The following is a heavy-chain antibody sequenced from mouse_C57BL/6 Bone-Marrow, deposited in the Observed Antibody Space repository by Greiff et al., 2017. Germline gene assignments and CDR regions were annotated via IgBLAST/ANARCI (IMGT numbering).Heavy chain of an antibody. CDR2: INPGSGGT. CDR3: ARGDYYGSRYYFDY. D-gene: IGHD1-1*01. V-gene: IGHV1-54*01. J-gene: IGHJ2*01. Sequence: VQLQQSGAELVRPGTSVKVSCKASGYAFTNYLIEWVKQRPGQGLEWIGVINPGSGGTNYNEKFKGKATLTADKSSSTAYMQLSSLTSEDSAVYFCARGDYYGSRYYFDYWGQGTTLTVSS. CDR1: GYAFTNYL.